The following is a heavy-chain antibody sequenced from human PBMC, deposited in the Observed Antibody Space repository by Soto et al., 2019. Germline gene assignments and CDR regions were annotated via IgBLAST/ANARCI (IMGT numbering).Heavy chain of an antibody. V-gene: IGHV1-8*01. Sequence: ASVKVSCKASGYTFTSYDINWVRQATGQGLERMGWMNPNSGNTGYTQKFQGRVTMARNTSINTAYMELSSLRSEDTAVYYCSRGLYYDSSGSDDAFDIWGQGTMVTVSS. CDR1: GYTFTSYD. D-gene: IGHD3-22*01. CDR3: SRGLYYDSSGSDDAFDI. J-gene: IGHJ3*02. CDR2: MNPNSGNT.